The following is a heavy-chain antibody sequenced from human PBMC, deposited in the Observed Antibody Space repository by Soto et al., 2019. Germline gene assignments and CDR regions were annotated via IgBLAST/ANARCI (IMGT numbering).Heavy chain of an antibody. V-gene: IGHV1-46*01. CDR1: GYSFTSYF. Sequence: ASVKVSCKASGYSFTSYFMPWVRQAPGQGLEWMGLISPSGFSTSYAQRFQGRVTMTNDTSTSTFYMELSSLTSEDTAVYYCAREAVAFDYWGQGTLVTVSS. J-gene: IGHJ4*02. CDR2: ISPSGFST. D-gene: IGHD6-19*01. CDR3: AREAVAFDY.